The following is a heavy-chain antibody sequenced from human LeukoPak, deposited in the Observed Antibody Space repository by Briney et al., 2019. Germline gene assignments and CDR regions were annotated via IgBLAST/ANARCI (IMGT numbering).Heavy chain of an antibody. J-gene: IGHJ4*02. Sequence: GGSLRLSCAASGFTFSSYAMNWVRQAPGKGLEWVSTISAGGGSTYYVDSVKGRFTISRDNSKNTVYLQMNSLRDEDTAVYYCARGQADWGPGTLVTVSS. CDR1: GFTFSSYA. CDR3: ARGQAD. V-gene: IGHV3-23*01. CDR2: ISAGGGST.